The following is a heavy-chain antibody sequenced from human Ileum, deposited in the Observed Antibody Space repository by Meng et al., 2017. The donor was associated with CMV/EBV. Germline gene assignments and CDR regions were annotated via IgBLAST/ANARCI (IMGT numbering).Heavy chain of an antibody. V-gene: IGHV3-23*01. Sequence: RRLPCATSGFSFSSYAMGWVRQAPGKGLEWVSAISADGGSTYYANSVMGRFTISRDNSNNTLYLQMNSLRVEDTAVYYCVKGAGGGHLGQGTLVTVSS. CDR3: VKGAGGGH. J-gene: IGHJ4*02. CDR2: ISADGGST. D-gene: IGHD3-10*01. CDR1: GFSFSSYA.